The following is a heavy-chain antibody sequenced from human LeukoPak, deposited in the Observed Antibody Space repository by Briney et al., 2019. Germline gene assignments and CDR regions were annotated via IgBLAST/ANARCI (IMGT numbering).Heavy chain of an antibody. D-gene: IGHD6-19*01. CDR2: IYYSGST. CDR3: ARKRWSPYGSGWEGVFDY. J-gene: IGHJ4*02. CDR1: GGSISSSSYY. V-gene: IGHV4-39*07. Sequence: SQTLSLTCTVSGGSISSSSYYWGWIRQPPGKGLEWIGSIYYSGSTYYNPSLKSRVTISVDTSKNQFSLKLSSVTAADTAVYYCARKRWSPYGSGWEGVFDYWGQGTLVTVSS.